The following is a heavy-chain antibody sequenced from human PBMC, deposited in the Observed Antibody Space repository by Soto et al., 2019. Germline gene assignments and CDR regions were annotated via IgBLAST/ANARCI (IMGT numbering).Heavy chain of an antibody. D-gene: IGHD6-19*01. V-gene: IGHV1-3*05. Sequence: VQSGAEEKKPGASVKVSCKASGYTFTGYAMHWVRQAPGQRLEWMGWINAGNGNTKYSQKFQGRVTITRDTSASTAYMELSSLRSEDTAVFYCARAVAVPADFDYWGQGTLVTVSS. CDR2: INAGNGNT. J-gene: IGHJ4*02. CDR1: GYTFTGYA. CDR3: ARAVAVPADFDY.